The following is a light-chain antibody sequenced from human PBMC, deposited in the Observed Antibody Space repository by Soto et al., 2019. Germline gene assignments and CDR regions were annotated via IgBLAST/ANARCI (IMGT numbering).Light chain of an antibody. CDR2: EVS. Sequence: QSARTQPPSASGSPGQSVTISCNGTSSEVGGYKYVSWYQQHPGKAPKLMISEVSKRPSGVPDRFSGSKSGNTASLIVSGRQAEDEADDYCSSFAGNNNLVFGGGTKVTVL. J-gene: IGLJ2*01. CDR1: SSEVGGYKY. V-gene: IGLV2-8*01. CDR3: SSFAGNNNLV.